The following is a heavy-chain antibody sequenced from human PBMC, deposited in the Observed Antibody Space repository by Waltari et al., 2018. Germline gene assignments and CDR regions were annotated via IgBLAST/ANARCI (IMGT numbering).Heavy chain of an antibody. CDR1: GGSISSSAYY. D-gene: IGHD3-16*02. CDR3: ARDASSYFDY. V-gene: IGHV4-39*07. CDR2: IYYSGST. J-gene: IGHJ4*02. Sequence: QLQLQESGPGLVKPSETLSLTCTVSGGSISSSAYYWAWIRQPPGKGLEWIGCIYYSGSTYFDPSLKSRVTISVDTSKNQFSLKLSSVTAADTAVYYCARDASSYFDYWGQGTLVTVSS.